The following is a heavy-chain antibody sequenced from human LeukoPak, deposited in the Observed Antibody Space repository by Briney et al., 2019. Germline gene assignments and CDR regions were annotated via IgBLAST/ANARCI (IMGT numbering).Heavy chain of an antibody. CDR3: AKDRGNSGYGTDY. V-gene: IGHV3-23*01. CDR2: INGSGGST. Sequence: GGSLRLSCAASGFTFSSYAMSWVRQAPGKGLEWVSDINGSGGSTYYADSVKGRFTISRDNSKNTLYLQMNSLRAEDTAVYYCAKDRGNSGYGTDYWGQGTLVTVSS. CDR1: GFTFSSYA. D-gene: IGHD5-12*01. J-gene: IGHJ4*02.